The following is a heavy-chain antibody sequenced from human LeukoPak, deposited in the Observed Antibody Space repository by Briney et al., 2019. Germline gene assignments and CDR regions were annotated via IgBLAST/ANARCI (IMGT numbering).Heavy chain of an antibody. Sequence: GGSLRLSCAASGFTFSNYWMHWVRQAPGKGLVWVSRLNADGNSITYADSVRGRFTISRDNAKNTVHLQMNSLRASDTAVYFCAKGSRDSGSYLGYLDFWGQGTLVTVSS. CDR3: AKGSRDSGSYLGYLDF. V-gene: IGHV3-74*01. J-gene: IGHJ4*02. CDR2: LNADGNSI. CDR1: GFTFSNYW. D-gene: IGHD1-26*01.